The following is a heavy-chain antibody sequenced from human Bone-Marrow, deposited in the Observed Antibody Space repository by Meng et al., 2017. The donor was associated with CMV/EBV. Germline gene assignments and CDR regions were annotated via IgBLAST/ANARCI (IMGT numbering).Heavy chain of an antibody. J-gene: IGHJ6*02. CDR1: GFTFSGST. CDR2: IRTKANNYAT. CDR3: IRGSSGGAYYGLDV. D-gene: IGHD6-19*01. Sequence: GDSLKISCAASGFTFSGSTIYWVRQASGKGLEWVGRIRTKANNYATEYAASVKGRFTCSRDDSKSTAYLQINSLKTEDTAVYYCIRGSSGGAYYGLDVWGQGTTVTVSS. V-gene: IGHV3-73*01.